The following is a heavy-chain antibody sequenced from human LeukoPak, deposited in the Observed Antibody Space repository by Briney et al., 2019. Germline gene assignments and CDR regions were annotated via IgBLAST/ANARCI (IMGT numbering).Heavy chain of an antibody. J-gene: IGHJ6*03. CDR1: GFTFSSYG. CDR3: ARADDGSGYYYYMDV. CDR2: IRYDGSNK. V-gene: IGHV3-30*02. Sequence: SGGSLRLSCAASGFTFSSYGMHWVRQAPGKGLEWGAFIRYDGSNKYYADSVKGRFTISRDNSKNTLYLQMNSLRAEDTAVYYCARADDGSGYYYYMDVWGKGTTVTVSS. D-gene: IGHD3-10*01.